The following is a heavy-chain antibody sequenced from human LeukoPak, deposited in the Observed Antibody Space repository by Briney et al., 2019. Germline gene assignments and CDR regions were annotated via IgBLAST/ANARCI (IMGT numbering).Heavy chain of an antibody. V-gene: IGHV3-48*03. J-gene: IGHJ3*02. CDR3: ARDYGDSPIGDAFDI. CDR2: IRNSGTTI. D-gene: IGHD4-17*01. CDR1: GFTFSDYE. Sequence: PGGSLRLSCVASGFTFSDYEMNWVRQAPGKGLEWISYIRNSGTTIYYADSVKGRFTISRDNAKNSLYLQMNSLRAEDTAVYYCARDYGDSPIGDAFDIWGQGTMVTVSS.